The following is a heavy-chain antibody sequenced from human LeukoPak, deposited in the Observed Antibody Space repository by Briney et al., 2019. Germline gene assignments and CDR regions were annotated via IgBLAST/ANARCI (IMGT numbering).Heavy chain of an antibody. CDR1: GGSFSGYY. D-gene: IGHD3-22*01. CDR2: IYHSGST. V-gene: IGHV4-34*01. Sequence: PSETLSLTCAVYGGSFSGYYWSWIRQPPGKGLEWIGYIYHSGSTYYNPSLKSRVTISVDRSKNQFSLKLSSVTAADTAVYYCARAGSDSSGYSTDYWGQGTLVTVSS. J-gene: IGHJ4*02. CDR3: ARAGSDSSGYSTDY.